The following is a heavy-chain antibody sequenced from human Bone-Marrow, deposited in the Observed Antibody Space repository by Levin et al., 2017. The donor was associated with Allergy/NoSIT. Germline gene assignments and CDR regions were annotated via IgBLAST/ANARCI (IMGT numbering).Heavy chain of an antibody. CDR1: GYTFTSYG. J-gene: IGHJ4*02. D-gene: IGHD3-3*01. Sequence: ASVKVSCKASGYTFTSYGISWVRQAPGQGLEWMGWISAYNGNTNYAQKLQGRVTMTTDTSTSTAYMELRSLRSDDTAVYYCARDLPEPGGLRFLEWLFYFDYWGQGTLVTVSS. V-gene: IGHV1-18*01. CDR3: ARDLPEPGGLRFLEWLFYFDY. CDR2: ISAYNGNT.